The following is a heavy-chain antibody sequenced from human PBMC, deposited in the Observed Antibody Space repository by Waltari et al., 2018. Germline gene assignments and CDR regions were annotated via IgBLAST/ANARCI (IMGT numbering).Heavy chain of an antibody. Sequence: QLRLQESGPGLVKPSETLSLTCTVSGGSISSGGYYWGWIRQSPGKGLEWIGSIYYSGSTYYNPTLESRVTISGDTSKNEFSLKLSSVTAADTAVYYCARHWKRSGYRFDPWGQGTPVTVSS. V-gene: IGHV4-39*01. CDR2: IYYSGST. J-gene: IGHJ5*02. CDR1: GGSISSGGYY. CDR3: ARHWKRSGYRFDP. D-gene: IGHD5-12*01.